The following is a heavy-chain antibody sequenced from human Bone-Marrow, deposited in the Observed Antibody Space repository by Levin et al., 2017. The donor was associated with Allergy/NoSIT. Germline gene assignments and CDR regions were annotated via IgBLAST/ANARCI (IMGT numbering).Heavy chain of an antibody. CDR1: GGTFSTYS. D-gene: IGHD3-22*01. Sequence: SGESLKISCRASGGTFSTYSVTWVRQAPGQGLEWMGRIIPILGIPNYGHKFEGRVTITADKSTSTVYMEMSSLRSEDTAVYYCARGDYHDRSVYHAWGQGTLVTVSS. CDR2: IIPILGIP. V-gene: IGHV1-69*02. J-gene: IGHJ5*02. CDR3: ARGDYHDRSVYHA.